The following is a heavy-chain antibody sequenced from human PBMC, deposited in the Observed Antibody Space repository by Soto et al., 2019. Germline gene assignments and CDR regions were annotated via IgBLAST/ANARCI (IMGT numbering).Heavy chain of an antibody. Sequence: TLSLPCTVSGGSLSSGGYYWSWIRQHPGKGLEWIWYIYYSGSTYYNPSLKSRVTISVETSKNQFSLKMSSLTAADTAVYYCARSGVTGTTVLWGQGTLGTVSS. CDR3: ARSGVTGTTVL. CDR2: IYYSGST. D-gene: IGHD1-7*01. V-gene: IGHV4-31*03. CDR1: GGSLSSGGYY. J-gene: IGHJ4*02.